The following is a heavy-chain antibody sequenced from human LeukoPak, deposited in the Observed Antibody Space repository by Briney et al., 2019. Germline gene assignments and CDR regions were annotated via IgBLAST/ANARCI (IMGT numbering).Heavy chain of an antibody. J-gene: IGHJ6*02. V-gene: IGHV3-66*01. CDR2: IYSGGST. D-gene: IGHD3-16*01. Sequence: GGSLRLSCAASTFTFSNYWMSWVRQAPGKGLEWVSVIYSGGSTYYADSVKGRFTISRDNSKNTLYLQMNSLRAEDTAVYYCARGDYDYVWGSSYYYYGMDVWGQGTTVTVSS. CDR3: ARGDYDYVWGSSYYYYGMDV. CDR1: TFTFSNYW.